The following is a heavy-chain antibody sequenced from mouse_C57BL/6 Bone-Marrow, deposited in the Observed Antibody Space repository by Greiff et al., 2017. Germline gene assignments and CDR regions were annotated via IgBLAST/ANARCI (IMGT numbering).Heavy chain of an antibody. Sequence: EVKLEESGPGLVKPSQSLSLTCSVTGYSITSGYYWNWIRQFPGNKLEWMGYISYDGSNNYNPSLKNRISITRDTSKNQFFLKLNSVTTEDTATYYCASDWDLWYFDVWGTGTTVTVSS. V-gene: IGHV3-6*01. CDR2: ISYDGSN. D-gene: IGHD4-1*01. CDR1: GYSITSGYY. CDR3: ASDWDLWYFDV. J-gene: IGHJ1*03.